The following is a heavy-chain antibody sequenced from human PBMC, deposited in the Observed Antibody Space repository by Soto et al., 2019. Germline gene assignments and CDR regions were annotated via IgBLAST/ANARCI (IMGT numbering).Heavy chain of an antibody. J-gene: IGHJ6*02. Sequence: QVQLVESGGGVVQPGRSLRLSCAASGFTFSSYGTHWVRQAPGKGLEWVTVIWFDGSNKYYADSVKGRFTISRDNSKNTLYLQMNSLRAEDTAVYYCARALGSTTWYSYYYYGMDVWGQGTTVTVSS. CDR1: GFTFSSYG. CDR3: ARALGSTTWYSYYYYGMDV. CDR2: IWFDGSNK. D-gene: IGHD6-13*01. V-gene: IGHV3-33*01.